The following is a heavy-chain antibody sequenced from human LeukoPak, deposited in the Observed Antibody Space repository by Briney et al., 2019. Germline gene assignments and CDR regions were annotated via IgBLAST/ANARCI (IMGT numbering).Heavy chain of an antibody. D-gene: IGHD3-9*01. J-gene: IGHJ4*02. V-gene: IGHV1-69*04. Sequence: GSSVKVSCKASGGTFSSYAISWVRQAPGQGLEWMGRIIPILGIANYAQKFQGRVTITADKSTSTAYMELSSLRSEDTAVYYCARGGVLRYFDWPSFDYWGQGTLVTVSS. CDR2: IIPILGIA. CDR3: ARGGVLRYFDWPSFDY. CDR1: GGTFSSYA.